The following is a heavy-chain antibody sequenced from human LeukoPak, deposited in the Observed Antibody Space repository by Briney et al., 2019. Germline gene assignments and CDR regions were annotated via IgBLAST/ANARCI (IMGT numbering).Heavy chain of an antibody. CDR3: ARDSSGLSLAAAGYLDF. CDR1: GFTFSSYA. Sequence: GGSLRLSCAASGFTFSSYAMTWVRQAPGEGLQWVSGISGSGTSAYYADSVRGRFTISRDNSKNTLYLQMNSLRGEDTAVYYCARDSSGLSLAAAGYLDFWGQGTLVTVSS. CDR2: ISGSGTSA. D-gene: IGHD6-13*01. J-gene: IGHJ4*02. V-gene: IGHV3-23*01.